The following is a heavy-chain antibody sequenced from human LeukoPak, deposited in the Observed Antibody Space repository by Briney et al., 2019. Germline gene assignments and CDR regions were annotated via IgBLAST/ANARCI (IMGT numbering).Heavy chain of an antibody. V-gene: IGHV1-69*01. Sequence: SVKVSCKASGGTFSSYAISWVRQAPGQGLEWMGGIIPIFGTANYAQKFQGRVTITADESTSTAYMELSSLRSEDTAVYYCATVSAGIAATYYYYGMDVWGQGTTVTVSS. D-gene: IGHD6-13*01. CDR2: IIPIFGTA. CDR1: GGTFSSYA. J-gene: IGHJ6*02. CDR3: ATVSAGIAATYYYYGMDV.